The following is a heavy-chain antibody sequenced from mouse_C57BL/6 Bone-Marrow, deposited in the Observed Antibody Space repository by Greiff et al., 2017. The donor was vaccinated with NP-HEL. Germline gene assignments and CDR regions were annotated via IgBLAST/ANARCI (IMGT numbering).Heavy chain of an antibody. V-gene: IGHV1-15*01. J-gene: IGHJ1*03. CDR1: GYTFTDYE. CDR2: IDPETGGT. Sequence: QVQLQQSGAELVRPGASVTLSCKASGYTFTDYEMHWVKQTPVHGLEWIGAIDPETGGTAYNQTFKGKAILTADKSSSTAYMELRSLTSEDSAVYYCTRYHYYSSYWYFDVWGTGTTVTVSS. CDR3: TRYHYYSSYWYFDV. D-gene: IGHD1-1*01.